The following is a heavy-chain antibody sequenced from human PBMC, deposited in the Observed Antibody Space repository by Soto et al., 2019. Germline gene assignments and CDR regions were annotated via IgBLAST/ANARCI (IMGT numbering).Heavy chain of an antibody. CDR2: INPNSGGT. CDR3: ARERYSYGPYYFDY. J-gene: IGHJ4*02. V-gene: IGHV1-2*04. D-gene: IGHD5-18*01. CDR1: GYTFTGYY. Sequence: ASVKVSCKASGYTFTGYYMHWVRQAPGQGLEWMGWINPNSGGTNYAQKFQGWVTMTRDTSISTAYMELSRLRSDDTAVYHCARERYSYGPYYFDYWGQGTLVTVSS.